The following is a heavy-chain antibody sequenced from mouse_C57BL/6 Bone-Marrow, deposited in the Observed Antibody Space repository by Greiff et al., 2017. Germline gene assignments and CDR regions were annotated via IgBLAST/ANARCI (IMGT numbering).Heavy chain of an antibody. CDR3: ATSNSFAY. CDR2: ISSGSSTI. J-gene: IGHJ3*01. Sequence: EVKVEESGGGLVKPGGSLKLSCAASGFTFSDYGMHWVRQAPEKGLEWVAYISSGSSTIYYADTVKGRFTISRDNAKNTLFLQMTSLRSEDTAMYYCATSNSFAYWGQGTLVTVSA. CDR1: GFTFSDYG. D-gene: IGHD2-5*01. V-gene: IGHV5-17*01.